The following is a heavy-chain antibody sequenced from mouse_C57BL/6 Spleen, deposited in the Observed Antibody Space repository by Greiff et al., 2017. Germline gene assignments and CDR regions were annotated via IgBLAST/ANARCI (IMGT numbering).Heavy chain of an antibody. D-gene: IGHD3-3*01. Sequence: VQLQQSGTVLARPGASVKMSCKTSGYTFTSYWMHWVKQRPGQGLEWIGAIYPGNSDTSYNQKFKGKAKLTAVTSASTAYMELSSLTNEDSAVYYCTRDEGRPYYAMDYWGQGTSVTVSS. CDR1: GYTFTSYW. V-gene: IGHV1-5*01. J-gene: IGHJ4*01. CDR3: TRDEGRPYYAMDY. CDR2: IYPGNSDT.